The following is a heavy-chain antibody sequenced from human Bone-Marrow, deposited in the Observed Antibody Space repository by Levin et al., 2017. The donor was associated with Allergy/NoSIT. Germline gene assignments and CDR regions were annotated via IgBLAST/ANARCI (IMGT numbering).Heavy chain of an antibody. J-gene: IGHJ3*02. D-gene: IGHD5-12*01. V-gene: IGHV3-7*01. CDR1: GFTFSSYW. CDR2: IKQDGSEK. Sequence: GESLKISCAASGFTFSSYWMSWVRQAPGKGLEWVANIKQDGSEKYYVDSVKGRFTISRDNAKNSLYLQMNSLRAEDTAVYYCATLIVATMWEAFDIWGQGTMVTVSS. CDR3: ATLIVATMWEAFDI.